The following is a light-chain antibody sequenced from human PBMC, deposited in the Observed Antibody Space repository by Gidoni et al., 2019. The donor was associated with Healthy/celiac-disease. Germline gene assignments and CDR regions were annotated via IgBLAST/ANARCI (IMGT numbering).Light chain of an antibody. Sequence: EIVLTQSPGTLSLSPGERATLSCRARQSVSSSYLAWYQQKPGQAPRLLIYGASSRATGIPDMFSGSGSVTDFTLTISRLEPEDFAVYYCQQYGSSITFGQGTRLDIK. V-gene: IGKV3-20*01. CDR3: QQYGSSIT. CDR1: QSVSSSY. J-gene: IGKJ5*01. CDR2: GAS.